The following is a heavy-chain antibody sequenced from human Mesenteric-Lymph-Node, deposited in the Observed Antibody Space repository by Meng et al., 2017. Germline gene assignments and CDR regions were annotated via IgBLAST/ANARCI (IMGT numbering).Heavy chain of an antibody. CDR3: ASLKGYCSGGSCSNWFDS. J-gene: IGHJ5*01. CDR2: ISSSSSYI. CDR1: GFTLSDYY. D-gene: IGHD2-15*01. V-gene: IGHV3-11*06. Sequence: GGSLRLSCAASGFTLSDYYTSWIRQIPGKGLEWVSSISSSSSYIYYADSVKGRFTISRDNAKNSLYLQMNSLRVEDTAVYYCASLKGYCSGGSCSNWFDSWGQGTLVTVSS.